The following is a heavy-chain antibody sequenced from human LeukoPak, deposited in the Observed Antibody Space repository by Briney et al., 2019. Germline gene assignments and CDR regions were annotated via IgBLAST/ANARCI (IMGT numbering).Heavy chain of an antibody. CDR3: ARDLGASYYNAMDV. CDR2: IKEAGTET. CDR1: GFTFSSYS. V-gene: IGHV3-7*01. J-gene: IGHJ6*02. Sequence: PGGSLRLSYGASGFTFSSYSMTWVRQAPGKGLEWVATIKEAGTETFYVDSVKGRFTISRDNAKNSLFLQMNSLRAEDTAVYYCARDLGASYYNAMDVWGPGATVTVSS.